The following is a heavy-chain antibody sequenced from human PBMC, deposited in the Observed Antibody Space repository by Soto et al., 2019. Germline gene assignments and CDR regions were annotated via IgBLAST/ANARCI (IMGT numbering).Heavy chain of an antibody. CDR2: ISGVGGST. J-gene: IGHJ4*02. V-gene: IGHV3-23*01. CDR1: GFIFSDYS. CDR3: AKSLGDHWDEYYFHY. D-gene: IGHD1-1*01. Sequence: EVQLLESGGDLVQPGGSLRLSCAVTGFIFSDYSMSWVRQAPGKGREWVSGISGVGGSTYYADSVKGRFTISRDNSKNTLYLQMNSLRAEDTALYYCAKSLGDHWDEYYFHYWGQGTLVTVSS.